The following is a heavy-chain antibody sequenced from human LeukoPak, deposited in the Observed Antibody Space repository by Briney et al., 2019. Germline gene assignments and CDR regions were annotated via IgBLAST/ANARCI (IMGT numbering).Heavy chain of an antibody. J-gene: IGHJ4*02. D-gene: IGHD3-16*01. CDR2: ISWDGSST. CDR3: AKAGTTMITDYFDY. V-gene: IGHV3-43D*03. Sequence: GGSLRLSCAASGFSFHDYAMHWVRHAPGKGLEWVSLISWDGSSTYYANSVRGRFIISRDNSKTSLYLQMTSLRAEDTAFYYCAKAGTTMITDYFDYWGQGTLVTVSS. CDR1: GFSFHDYA.